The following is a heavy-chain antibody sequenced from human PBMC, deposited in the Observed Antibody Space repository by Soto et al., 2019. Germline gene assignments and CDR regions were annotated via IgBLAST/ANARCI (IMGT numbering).Heavy chain of an antibody. Sequence: PGGSLRLSCAASGFTFSSYGMHWVRQAPGKGLERVAVIWYDGSNKYYAESVKGRFTISRENSKNTLYLQMNSLRAEETAVFYCVRETNYYYGFWSYDGDPDYYLYFGMDVWGQVTTVTVFS. CDR1: GFTFSSYG. J-gene: IGHJ6*02. V-gene: IGHV3-33*01. CDR3: VRETNYYYGFWSYDGDPDYYLYFGMDV. CDR2: IWYDGSNK. D-gene: IGHD3-10*01.